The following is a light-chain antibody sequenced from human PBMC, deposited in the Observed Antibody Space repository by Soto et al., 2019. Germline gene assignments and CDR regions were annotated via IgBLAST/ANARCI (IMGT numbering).Light chain of an antibody. CDR1: QSISSW. CDR3: QQSYSTPLIT. Sequence: DLPLTQSASRLSATVGDRVTISCRASQSISSWLAWYQQKPGKAPKLLIYKASSLESGVPSRFSGSGSGTDFTLTISILQPEDFATYYCQQSYSTPLITFGQGTRLE. V-gene: IGKV1-5*03. J-gene: IGKJ5*01. CDR2: KAS.